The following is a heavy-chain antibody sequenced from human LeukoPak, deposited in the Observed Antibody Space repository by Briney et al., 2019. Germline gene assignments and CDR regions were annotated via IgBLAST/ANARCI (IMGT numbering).Heavy chain of an antibody. CDR2: FDPEDGET. Sequence: ASVKVSCKVSGYTLTELSMHRVRQAPGKGLEWMGGFDPEDGETIYAQKFQGRVTMTEDTSTDTAYMELSSLRSEDTAVYYCATGSSGNDAFDIWGQGTMVTVSS. CDR3: ATGSSGNDAFDI. V-gene: IGHV1-24*01. D-gene: IGHD3-22*01. CDR1: GYTLTELS. J-gene: IGHJ3*02.